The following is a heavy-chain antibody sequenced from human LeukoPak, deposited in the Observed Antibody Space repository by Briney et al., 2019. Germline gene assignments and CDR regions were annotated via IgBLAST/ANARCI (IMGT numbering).Heavy chain of an antibody. Sequence: GGSLRLSCAASGFTFSDYYMSWIRQAPGKGLEWVSYISSSGSTIYCADSVKGRFTISRDNAKKSLYLQMNSLRAEDTAVYYCARPQPRGDYYGMDVWGQGTTVTVSS. J-gene: IGHJ6*02. V-gene: IGHV3-11*01. CDR1: GFTFSDYY. D-gene: IGHD3-10*01. CDR2: ISSSGSTI. CDR3: ARPQPRGDYYGMDV.